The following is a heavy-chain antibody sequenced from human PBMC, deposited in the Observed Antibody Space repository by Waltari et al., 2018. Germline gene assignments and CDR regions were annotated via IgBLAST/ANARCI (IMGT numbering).Heavy chain of an antibody. D-gene: IGHD2-2*01. Sequence: AASGFTFSDYYMSWIRQAPGKGLEWVSYISSSGSTIYYADSVKGRFTISRDNAKNSLYLQMNSLRAEDTAVYYCAREIVVVPAAGWFDPWGQGTLVTVSS. CDR1: GFTFSDYY. CDR3: AREIVVVPAAGWFDP. V-gene: IGHV3-11*04. J-gene: IGHJ5*02. CDR2: ISSSGSTI.